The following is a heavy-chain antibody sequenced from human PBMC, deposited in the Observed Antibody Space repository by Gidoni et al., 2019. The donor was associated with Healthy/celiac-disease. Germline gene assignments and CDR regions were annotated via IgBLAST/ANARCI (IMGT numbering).Heavy chain of an antibody. CDR3: AREHYYDSSGYGTEGY. J-gene: IGHJ4*02. Sequence: QVQLVQSGAEVKKPGASVKVSCKASGYTFTGYYMHWVRQAPGQGLEWMGWIHPNSGCTNYAQKFQGRVTITRDTSISTAYIGLSRLRSDGTAVYYCAREHYYDSSGYGTEGYLGQGTLVTVSS. CDR1: GYTFTGYY. CDR2: IHPNSGCT. V-gene: IGHV1-2*02. D-gene: IGHD3-22*01.